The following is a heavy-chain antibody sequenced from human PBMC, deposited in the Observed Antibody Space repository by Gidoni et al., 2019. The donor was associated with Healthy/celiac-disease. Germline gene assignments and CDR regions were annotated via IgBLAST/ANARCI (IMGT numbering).Heavy chain of an antibody. CDR1: GGPISSGSYY. CDR2: IYTSGST. CDR3: ARVGQLDGGIDY. D-gene: IGHD3-16*01. Sequence: QVQLQESGPGLVKPSQTLSLTFPVSGGPISSGSYYWSWIRQPAGKGLEWIGRIYTSGSTKYNPSLKSRVTISADTSKNQFSLRLSSVTAADTAVYYCARVGQLDGGIDYWGQGTLVTVSS. V-gene: IGHV4-61*02. J-gene: IGHJ4*02.